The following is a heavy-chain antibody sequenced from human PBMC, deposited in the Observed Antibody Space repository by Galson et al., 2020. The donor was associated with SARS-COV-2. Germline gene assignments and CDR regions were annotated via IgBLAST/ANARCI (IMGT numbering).Heavy chain of an antibody. CDR1: GFTFSNYA. Sequence: GESLKISCAASGFTFSNYAMSWVRQAPGKGLEWVSAVTASGFSTYYADSVQGRFTVSRDNSKNTLYLQMHSLRADDTAVYYCAKDREAVAGRDYFDYWGQGTLVSVSS. V-gene: IGHV3-23*01. D-gene: IGHD6-19*01. J-gene: IGHJ4*02. CDR3: AKDREAVAGRDYFDY. CDR2: VTASGFST.